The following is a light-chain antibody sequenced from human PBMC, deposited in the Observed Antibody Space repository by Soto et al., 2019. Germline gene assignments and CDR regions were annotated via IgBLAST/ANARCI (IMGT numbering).Light chain of an antibody. CDR1: QSVSSY. V-gene: IGKV3-11*01. J-gene: IGKJ4*01. CDR3: QQRRNWPLT. Sequence: EIVLTQSPATLSLSPGERATLSCRASQSVSSYLAWYQQKPGQAPRLLIYDASNRATGIPARFGGSGSGTDFTLTISSLEPEDFAVYYCQQRRNWPLTFGGGTKVDIK. CDR2: DAS.